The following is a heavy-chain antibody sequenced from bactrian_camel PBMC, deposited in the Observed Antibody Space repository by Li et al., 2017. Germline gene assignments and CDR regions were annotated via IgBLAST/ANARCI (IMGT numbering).Heavy chain of an antibody. Sequence: HVQLVESGGGSVQAGGSLTLSCTASGLTTGRRCMGWLRQAPGKEVEGVAVLGADDIARYSDSVLGRFAISRDNAENTLYLQMNSLKPEDTAAYYCVRDTLAVGNSWSFYWGQGTQVTVS. CDR3: VRDTLAVGNSWSFY. V-gene: IGHV3S26*01. CDR1: GLTTGRRC. CDR2: LGADDIA. D-gene: IGHD6*01. J-gene: IGHJ4*01.